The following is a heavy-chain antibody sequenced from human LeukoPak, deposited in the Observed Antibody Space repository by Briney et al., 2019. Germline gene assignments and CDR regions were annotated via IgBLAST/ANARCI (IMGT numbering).Heavy chain of an antibody. J-gene: IGHJ3*02. CDR3: ARDRLQLAFDAFDI. V-gene: IGHV1-69*13. CDR1: GGTFSSYA. D-gene: IGHD6-13*01. Sequence: SVKVSCKASGGTFSSYAISWVRQAPGQGLEWMGGIIPIFGTANYAQKFQGRVTITADESTSTAYMELSSLRSEDTAVYYCARDRLQLAFDAFDIWGQGTMVTVSS. CDR2: IIPIFGTA.